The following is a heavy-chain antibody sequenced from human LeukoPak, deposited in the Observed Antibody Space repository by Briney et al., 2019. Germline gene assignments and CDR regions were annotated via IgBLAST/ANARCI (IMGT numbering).Heavy chain of an antibody. CDR1: GGSISSYY. CDR2: IYTSGST. J-gene: IGHJ6*03. V-gene: IGHV4-4*07. D-gene: IGHD5-18*01. CDR3: ARDLEDTAMVTYYYYMDV. Sequence: SETLSLTCTVSGGSISSYYWSWIRQPPGKGLEWIGRIYTSGSTNYNPSLKSRVTMSVDTSKNQFSLKLSSVTAADTAVYYCARDLEDTAMVTYYYYMDVWGKGTTVTISS.